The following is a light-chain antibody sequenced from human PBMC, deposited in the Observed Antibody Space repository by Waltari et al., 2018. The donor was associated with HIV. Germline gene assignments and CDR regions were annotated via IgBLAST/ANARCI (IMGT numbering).Light chain of an antibody. CDR3: QSYDSGLRV. J-gene: IGLJ3*02. CDR1: SPNIGAGSD. CDR2: ENN. Sequence: QSVLTQPPSVSGAPGQRVTISCTGSSPNIGAGSDVHWYQQLPGTAPKLLIYENNNRPRGVPDRFAGSKSGTSASLAITGLQAEDEADYYGQSYDSGLRVFGGGTKLTVL. V-gene: IGLV1-40*01.